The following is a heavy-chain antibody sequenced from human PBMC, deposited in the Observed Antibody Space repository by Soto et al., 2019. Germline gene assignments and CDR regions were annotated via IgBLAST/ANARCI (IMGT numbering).Heavy chain of an antibody. D-gene: IGHD6-6*01. V-gene: IGHV4-59*01. CDR1: GGSISSYY. CDR3: ERRAAPRGWFDP. Sequence: SETLSLTCTVSGGSISSYYWSWIRQPPGKGLEWIGYIYYSGSTNYNPSLKSRVTISVDTSKNQLSLKLSSVTAADTAVYYCERRAAPRGWFDPWGQGTLVTVSS. CDR2: IYYSGST. J-gene: IGHJ5*02.